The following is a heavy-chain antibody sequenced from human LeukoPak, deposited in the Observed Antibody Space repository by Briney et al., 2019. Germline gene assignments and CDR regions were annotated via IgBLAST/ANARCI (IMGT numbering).Heavy chain of an antibody. CDR3: ARLTPGKNWFDP. V-gene: IGHV4-38-2*01. D-gene: IGHD3-10*01. CDR1: GYSINSAYC. J-gene: IGHJ5*02. Sequence: SETLSLTCAVSGYSINSAYCWGWIRQPPGKGLEWIASMYHSGITYYNSSLKSRATISVDTSKNQFSLQLNSVTAADTSVYYCARLTPGKNWFDPWGHGTLVTVSS. CDR2: MYHSGIT.